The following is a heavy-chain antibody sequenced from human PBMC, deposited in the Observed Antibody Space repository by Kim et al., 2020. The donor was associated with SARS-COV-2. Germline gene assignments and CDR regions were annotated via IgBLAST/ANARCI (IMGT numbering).Heavy chain of an antibody. CDR2: IYYSGST. Sequence: SETLSLTCTVSGGSISSGGYYWSWIRQHPGKGLEWIGYIYYSGSTYYNPSLKSRVTISVDTSKNQFSLKLSSVTAADTAVYYCARGSDDYGDYAVNWFDPWGQGTLVTVSS. CDR3: ARGSDDYGDYAVNWFDP. V-gene: IGHV4-31*03. J-gene: IGHJ5*02. D-gene: IGHD4-17*01. CDR1: GGSISSGGYY.